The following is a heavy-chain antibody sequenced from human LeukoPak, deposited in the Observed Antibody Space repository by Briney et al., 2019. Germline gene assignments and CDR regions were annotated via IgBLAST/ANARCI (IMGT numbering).Heavy chain of an antibody. D-gene: IGHD4-23*01. Sequence: GGSLRLSCAASGFTFNNYPIHWVRQAPGKGLEYVSAISSNGDNTYYANSVKGRFTVSRDNSKNTVYLQMGGLRPDDMAVYYCARERPDYGGNVDYWGQGTLVTVSS. CDR2: ISSNGDNT. J-gene: IGHJ4*02. CDR1: GFTFNNYP. V-gene: IGHV3-64*01. CDR3: ARERPDYGGNVDY.